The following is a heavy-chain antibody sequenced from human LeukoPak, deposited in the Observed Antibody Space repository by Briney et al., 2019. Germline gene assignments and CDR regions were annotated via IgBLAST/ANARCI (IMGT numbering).Heavy chain of an antibody. CDR3: AGTYDSSDYSFDY. Sequence: GGSLRLSCAASGFTFSDHYMDWVRRAPGRGLEWVGRTRNKANNYTTEYAASVKGRFTISRDDSKNSLYLQMNSLKTEDTAVYYCAGTYDSSDYSFDYWGQGTLVTVSS. D-gene: IGHD3-22*01. CDR1: GFTFSDHY. CDR2: TRNKANNYTT. J-gene: IGHJ4*02. V-gene: IGHV3-72*01.